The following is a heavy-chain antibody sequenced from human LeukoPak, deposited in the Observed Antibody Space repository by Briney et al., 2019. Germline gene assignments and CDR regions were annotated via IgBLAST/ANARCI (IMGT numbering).Heavy chain of an antibody. Sequence: ASVNVSRKASGSTFTGYYMHWVGQAPGQGLEWMGWINPNSGGTNYAQKFQGRVTMTRDTSISTAYMELSMLRSDDPAVYYCARGGAARPGLVTYYFDYWGQGTLVSDSS. J-gene: IGHJ4*02. CDR2: INPNSGGT. CDR3: ARGGAARPGLVTYYFDY. V-gene: IGHV1-2*02. CDR1: GSTFTGYY. D-gene: IGHD6-6*01.